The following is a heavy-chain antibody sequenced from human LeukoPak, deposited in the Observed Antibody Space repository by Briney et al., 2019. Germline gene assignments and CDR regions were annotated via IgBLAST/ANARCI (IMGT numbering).Heavy chain of an antibody. CDR2: INPNTGAT. CDR1: GYTFTGYY. CDR3: ARDRVGSGWPRPYYFEF. J-gene: IGHJ4*02. Sequence: GASVKVSCRPFGYTFTGYYIHWVRQAPGLGLEWMGWINPNTGATMYGQKFQGRVTLTRDTSIDTAYMELTNLRSDDTALYYCARDRVGSGWPRPYYFEFWVQGSLVTVSS. V-gene: IGHV1-2*02. D-gene: IGHD6-19*01.